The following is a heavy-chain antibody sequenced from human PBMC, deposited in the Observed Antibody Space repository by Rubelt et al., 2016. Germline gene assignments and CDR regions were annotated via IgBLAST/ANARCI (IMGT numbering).Heavy chain of an antibody. J-gene: IGHJ4*02. D-gene: IGHD2/OR15-2a*01. V-gene: IGHV3-7*01. Sequence: EVQLVESGGGLVKPGGSLRLSCAASGFTFSSYSMTWVRQAPGKGLECVAIIKQDESENLYVDSVKGLVTISRDNAKSQRSLQMKSLRAEDTAVYYCARVPRLDRQYSWADYWGQGTLVTVSS. CDR1: GFTFSSYS. CDR2: IKQDESEN. CDR3: ARVPRLDRQYSWADY.